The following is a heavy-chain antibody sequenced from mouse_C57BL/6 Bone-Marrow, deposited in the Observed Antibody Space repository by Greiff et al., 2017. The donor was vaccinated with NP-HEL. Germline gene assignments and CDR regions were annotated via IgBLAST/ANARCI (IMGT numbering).Heavy chain of an antibody. V-gene: IGHV1-52*01. J-gene: IGHJ3*01. CDR2: IDPSDSET. CDR3: AREGFAY. Sequence: QVQLQQPGAELVRPGSSVKLSCKASGYTFTSYWMHWVKQRPIQGLEWIGNIDPSDSETHYNQNFKDKATLTVDKSSRTAYLQRSSLTAEDSAVYYCAREGFAYWGPGTLVTVSA. CDR1: GYTFTSYW.